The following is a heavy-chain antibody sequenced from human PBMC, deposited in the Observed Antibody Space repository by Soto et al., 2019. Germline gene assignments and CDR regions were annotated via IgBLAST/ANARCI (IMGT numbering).Heavy chain of an antibody. CDR3: ARDQVGATGDY. J-gene: IGHJ4*02. D-gene: IGHD1-26*01. Sequence: QVQLVESGGGVVQPGRSLRLSCAASGFTFSSYAMHWVRQAPGKGLESVTIISYDGSNKYYADSVRGRFTISRDNSKNTLYLQMNSLRADDTAVYYCARDQVGATGDYWGQGTLVTVSS. CDR1: GFTFSSYA. V-gene: IGHV3-30-3*01. CDR2: ISYDGSNK.